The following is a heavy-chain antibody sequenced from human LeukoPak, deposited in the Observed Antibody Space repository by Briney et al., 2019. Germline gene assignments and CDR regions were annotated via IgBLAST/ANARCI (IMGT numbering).Heavy chain of an antibody. J-gene: IGHJ6*02. CDR3: ARVGSYGMDV. Sequence: GGSLRLSCAASGFTFSSYNMNWVRQAPGKGLEWVSYISTSSNTIYYADSVKGRFTISGGNAKNSLYLQMNDLRAEDTAVYYCARVGSYGMDVWGQGTTVTVSS. CDR2: ISTSSNTI. D-gene: IGHD3-10*01. CDR1: GFTFSSYN. V-gene: IGHV3-48*01.